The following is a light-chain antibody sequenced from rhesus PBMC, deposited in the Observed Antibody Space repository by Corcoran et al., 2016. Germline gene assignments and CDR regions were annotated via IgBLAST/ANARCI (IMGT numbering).Light chain of an antibody. CDR2: KAS. V-gene: IGKV1-74*01. J-gene: IGKJ2*01. CDR3: QHGYGTPYS. CDR1: ENVNNY. Sequence: DIKITQSPSSLSASVGDRVPIPCRAGENVNNYLNWYHQKPGKAPKPLIYKASTLQSGVPSRFSGSGSGTDYTFTISSLQPEDVATYYCQHGYGTPYSFGQGTKVEIK.